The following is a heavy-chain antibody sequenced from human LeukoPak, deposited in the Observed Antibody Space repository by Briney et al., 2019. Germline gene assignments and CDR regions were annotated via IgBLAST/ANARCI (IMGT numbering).Heavy chain of an antibody. CDR2: IHTSGDT. J-gene: IGHJ5*02. V-gene: IGHV3-53*01. CDR1: GLTGSHNY. Sequence: GGSLRLSCAASGLTGSHNYVSWVRQAPGKGLEWVSAIHTSGDTCYADPVKGRFTISRDTSKNTLYLQINSLRVEDTAVYYCIVFGDSNHWGQGTLVTVS. D-gene: IGHD4-17*01. CDR3: IVFGDSNH.